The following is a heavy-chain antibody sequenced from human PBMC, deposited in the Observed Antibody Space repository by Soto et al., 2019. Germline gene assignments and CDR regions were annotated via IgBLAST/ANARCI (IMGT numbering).Heavy chain of an antibody. CDR1: GFNFRGYG. D-gene: IGHD1-26*01. Sequence: QVQLVQSGGGVVQPGRSLRLSCEASGFNFRGYGMHWVRQAPGKGLEWVAITRHDGSNTYYADSVRGRFTISRDNSKNTLYLQMNSLRVEDTALYYCARDGVGITTFFGYFDYWGQGTLITASS. CDR2: TRHDGSNT. V-gene: IGHV3-33*01. CDR3: ARDGVGITTFFGYFDY. J-gene: IGHJ4*02.